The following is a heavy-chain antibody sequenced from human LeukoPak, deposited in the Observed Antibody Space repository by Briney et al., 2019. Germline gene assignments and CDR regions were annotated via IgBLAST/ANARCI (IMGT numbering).Heavy chain of an antibody. J-gene: IGHJ4*02. Sequence: GGSLRLSCAASGFTFGDTWMNWVRQAPGKGLEWVANIKEDGSEKYYVDSVKGRFTISRDNAKNSLYLQMNSLRAEDTAVYYCARHTPYYSSEGGWVWGQGTLVTVSS. CDR1: GFTFGDTW. CDR3: ARHTPYYSSEGGWV. D-gene: IGHD2-21*01. V-gene: IGHV3-7*03. CDR2: IKEDGSEK.